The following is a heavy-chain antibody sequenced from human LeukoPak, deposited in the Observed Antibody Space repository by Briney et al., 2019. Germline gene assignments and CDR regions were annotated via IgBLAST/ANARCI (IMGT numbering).Heavy chain of an antibody. Sequence: AAVTVSFKASGYTFTGYNMHWVRQGPGQGGEWMGWINPNSGGTNYAQKFQGRVTITRDTSISTAYMQLSRLRSDDTAVYYCARSAILTGPDSYYGMDVWGQGTTVTVSS. CDR2: INPNSGGT. V-gene: IGHV1-2*02. CDR3: ARSAILTGPDSYYGMDV. CDR1: GYTFTGYN. D-gene: IGHD3-9*01. J-gene: IGHJ6*02.